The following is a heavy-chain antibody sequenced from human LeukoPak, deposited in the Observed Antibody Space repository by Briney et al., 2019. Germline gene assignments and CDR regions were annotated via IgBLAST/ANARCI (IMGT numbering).Heavy chain of an antibody. J-gene: IGHJ4*01. Sequence: SETLSLTCTVSGGSITSNFWSWIRQPPGKGLEWIGYIYNSGSTSYNPSLKSRATISRDTSKNQFSLKLNSVTAADTAVYYCARALPNWNPPDYGGHGTLVTVSS. D-gene: IGHD1-1*01. CDR3: ARALPNWNPPDY. CDR1: GGSITSNF. CDR2: IYNSGST. V-gene: IGHV4-4*08.